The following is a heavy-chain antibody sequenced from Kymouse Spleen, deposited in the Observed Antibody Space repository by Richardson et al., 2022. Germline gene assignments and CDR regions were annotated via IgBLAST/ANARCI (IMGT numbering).Heavy chain of an antibody. CDR1: GFTFSSYG. CDR2: IWYDGSNK. V-gene: IGHV3-33*01. Sequence: QVQLVESGGGVVQPGRSLRLSCAASGFTFSSYGMHWVRQAPGKGLEWVAVIWYDGSNKYYADSVKGRFTISRDNSKNTLYLQMNSLRAEDTAVYYCAREYNWNSYFDYWGQGTLVTVSS. J-gene: IGHJ4*02. D-gene: IGHD1-7*01. CDR3: AREYNWNSYFDY.